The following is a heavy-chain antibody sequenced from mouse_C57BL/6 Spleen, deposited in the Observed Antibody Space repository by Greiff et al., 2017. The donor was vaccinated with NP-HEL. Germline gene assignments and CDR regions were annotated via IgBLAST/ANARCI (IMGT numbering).Heavy chain of an antibody. Sequence: EVQVVESGGGLVKPGGSLKLSCAASGFTFSSYAMSCVRLTPEKRLEWVATISDGGSYTFYPDNVKGRFTISRDNAKNNLYLHMSHLKSEDTAMYYCAREGSNYVYYYAMDYWGQGTSVTVSS. CDR1: GFTFSSYA. D-gene: IGHD2-5*01. J-gene: IGHJ4*01. CDR2: ISDGGSYT. V-gene: IGHV5-4*01. CDR3: AREGSNYVYYYAMDY.